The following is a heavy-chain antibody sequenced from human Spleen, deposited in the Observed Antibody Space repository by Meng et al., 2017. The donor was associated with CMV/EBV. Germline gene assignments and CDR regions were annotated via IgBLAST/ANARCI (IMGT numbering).Heavy chain of an antibody. J-gene: IGHJ3*02. Sequence: GESLKISCAASGFRFSSYAMSWVRQAPGEALEWVSAISSSSSYIYYADSVKGRFTISRDNAKNSLYLQMNSLRAEDTAVYYCARVVVVAGKAFDIWGQGTMVTVSS. D-gene: IGHD6-19*01. V-gene: IGHV3-21*01. CDR3: ARVVVVAGKAFDI. CDR1: GFRFSSYA. CDR2: ISSSSSYI.